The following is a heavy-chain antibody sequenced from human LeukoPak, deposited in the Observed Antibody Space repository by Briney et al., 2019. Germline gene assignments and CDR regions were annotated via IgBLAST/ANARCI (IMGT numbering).Heavy chain of an antibody. V-gene: IGHV4-59*01. J-gene: IGHJ1*01. CDR3: ARGAGWSEYFQH. D-gene: IGHD6-19*01. CDR2: IYYSGST. CDR1: GFTFITYN. Sequence: GSLRLSCAASGFTFITYNMNWVRQAPGKGLEWIGYIYYSGSTNYNPSLKSRVTISVDTSKNQFSLKLSSVTAADTAVYYCARGAGWSEYFQHWGQGTLVTVSS.